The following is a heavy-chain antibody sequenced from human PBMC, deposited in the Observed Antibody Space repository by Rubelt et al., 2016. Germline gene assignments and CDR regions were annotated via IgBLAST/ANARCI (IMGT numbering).Heavy chain of an antibody. J-gene: IGHJ3*02. Sequence: QVQLVQSGAEVKKPGSSVKVSCKASGGTFSSYAISWVRQAPGQGLEWMGGIIPILGIANYAQKFQGRVTMTRNTSRSTAYMGLSSLRSEDTAVYYCARENDALDIWGQGTMVTVSS. CDR2: IIPILGIA. CDR1: GGTFSSYA. CDR3: ARENDALDI. V-gene: IGHV1-69*10.